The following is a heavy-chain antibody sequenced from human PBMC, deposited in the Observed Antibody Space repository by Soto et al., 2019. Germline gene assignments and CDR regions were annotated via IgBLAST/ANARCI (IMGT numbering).Heavy chain of an antibody. J-gene: IGHJ5*02. CDR3: ARDNQNIVASA. V-gene: IGHV3-33*01. Sequence: QVQLVESGGGVVQPGRSLRLSCAASGFTLGRNAMHGVRQAPAKGLGWVAFIWYDGSYTYYGDSVKGRFTISRDISKSTLYLEMNSLRGEDTAVYYCARDNQNIVASAWGQGTLVTVSS. CDR2: IWYDGSYT. D-gene: IGHD5-12*01. CDR1: GFTLGRNA.